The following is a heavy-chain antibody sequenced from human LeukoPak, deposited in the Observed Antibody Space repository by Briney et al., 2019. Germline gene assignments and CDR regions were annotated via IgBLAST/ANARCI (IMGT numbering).Heavy chain of an antibody. CDR1: GFTFGDYY. V-gene: IGHV3-11*01. Sequence: AGRSLRLSCAASGFTFGDYYMTWIRQAPGKGLEWVSYISTSGRTIFYADSVKGRFTISRDNAKNSLSLQMNSLRADDTAIYYCAREDGTYWGQGTLVTVSS. CDR3: AREDGTY. CDR2: ISTSGRTI. J-gene: IGHJ4*02. D-gene: IGHD1-1*01.